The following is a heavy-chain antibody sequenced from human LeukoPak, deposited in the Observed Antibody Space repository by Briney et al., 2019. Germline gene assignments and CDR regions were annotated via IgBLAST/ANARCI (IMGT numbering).Heavy chain of an antibody. D-gene: IGHD5-18*01. J-gene: IGHJ4*02. Sequence: PGGSLRLSCAASGFTFSSYWMHWVRQAPGKGLVWVSRINSDGSSTSYADSVKGRFTISRDNSKNTLYLQMNSLRAEDTAVYYCARDRGGYSYGYVVYWGQGTLVTVSS. CDR1: GFTFSSYW. CDR3: ARDRGGYSYGYVVY. V-gene: IGHV3-74*01. CDR2: INSDGSST.